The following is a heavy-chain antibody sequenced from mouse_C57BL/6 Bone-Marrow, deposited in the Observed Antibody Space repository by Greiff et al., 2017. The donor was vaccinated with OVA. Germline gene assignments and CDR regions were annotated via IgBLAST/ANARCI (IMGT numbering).Heavy chain of an antibody. D-gene: IGHD1-1*01. Sequence: DVKLVESEGGLVQPGSSMKLSCTASGFTFSDYYMAWVRQVPEKGLEWVANINYDGSSTYYLDSLKSRFIISRDNAKNILYLQMSSLKSEDTATYYCARDRVTTVDLLYWYFDVWGTGTTVTVSS. CDR2: INYDGSST. J-gene: IGHJ1*03. V-gene: IGHV5-16*01. CDR3: ARDRVTTVDLLYWYFDV. CDR1: GFTFSDYY.